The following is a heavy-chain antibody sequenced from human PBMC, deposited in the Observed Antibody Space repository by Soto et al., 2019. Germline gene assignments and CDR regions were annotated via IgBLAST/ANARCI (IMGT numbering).Heavy chain of an antibody. V-gene: IGHV3-30*18. D-gene: IGHD3-16*01. CDR1: GFTFSSYG. CDR3: AKWVITSGGMDV. J-gene: IGHJ6*02. CDR2: ISYDGSNQ. Sequence: QVQLVESGGGVVQPGRSLRLSCAASGFTFSSYGMHWVRQAPGKGLEWVAAISYDGSNQYYADSVKGRFTISRDNSRDPLYLKLNGLGVEDPAVYYCAKWVITSGGMDVWAKGPRSPSP.